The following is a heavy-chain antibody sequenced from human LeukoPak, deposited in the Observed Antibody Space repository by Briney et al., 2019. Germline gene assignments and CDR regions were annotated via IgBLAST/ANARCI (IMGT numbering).Heavy chain of an antibody. CDR1: GFSFSDSW. Sequence: PGGSLRLSCVASGFSFSDSWMSWVRQAPGKGLEWVADIKKVGSVKDYVDSVKGRFTISRDNAKNSLYLQMNSLRAEDTAVYYCARWSHDSFGYYWISSWGQGTLVTVSS. V-gene: IGHV3-7*01. J-gene: IGHJ5*02. CDR2: IKKVGSVK. CDR3: ARWSHDSFGYYWISS. D-gene: IGHD3-22*01.